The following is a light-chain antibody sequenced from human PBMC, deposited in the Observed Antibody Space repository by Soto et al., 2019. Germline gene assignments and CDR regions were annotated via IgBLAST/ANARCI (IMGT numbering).Light chain of an antibody. CDR2: DDS. CDR1: NIGSKS. J-gene: IGLJ1*01. CDR3: QVWDSSSDHPGYV. V-gene: IGLV3-21*02. Sequence: SYELAQPPSVSVAPGQTARITCWGNNIGSKSVHWYQQKPGRAPVLVVYDDSDRPSGIPERFSGSNSGNTATLTISRVEAGDEADYYCQVWDSSSDHPGYVFGTGTKV.